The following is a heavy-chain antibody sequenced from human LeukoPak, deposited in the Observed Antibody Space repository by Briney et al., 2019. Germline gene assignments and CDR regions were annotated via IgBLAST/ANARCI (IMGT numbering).Heavy chain of an antibody. CDR1: GGSISSYY. V-gene: IGHV4-59*13. CDR2: IYYRGST. Sequence: SETLSLTCTVSGGSISSYYWSWIRQPPGKGLEWIGYIYYRGSTNYNPSLKSRVTISVDTSKNQFSLKLSSVPAADTAVYYCARAPGGYGSGSRGAFDIWGQGPMVTVSS. D-gene: IGHD3-10*01. CDR3: ARAPGGYGSGSRGAFDI. J-gene: IGHJ3*02.